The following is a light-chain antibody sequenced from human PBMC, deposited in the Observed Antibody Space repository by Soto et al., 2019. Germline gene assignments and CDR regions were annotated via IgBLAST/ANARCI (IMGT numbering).Light chain of an antibody. V-gene: IGKV1-5*03. CDR2: KAS. J-gene: IGKJ1*01. CDR1: QTISSW. Sequence: DIQRTQSPSTLSGSVGDRVTITCRASQTISSWLAWYQQKPGKAPKLLIYKASTLKSGVPSKFSGSGSGTEFTLTISSLHPDDFATYYCQHYNSYSEAFGRGTKVDI. CDR3: QHYNSYSEA.